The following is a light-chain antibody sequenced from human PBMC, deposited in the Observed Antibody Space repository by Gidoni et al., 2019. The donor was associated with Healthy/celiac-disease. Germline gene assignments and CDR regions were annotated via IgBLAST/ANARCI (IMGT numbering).Light chain of an antibody. CDR3: QKYNSAPLT. CDR2: AAS. J-gene: IGKJ4*01. V-gene: IGKV1-27*01. CDR1: QGISNY. Sequence: DNQLIHSPSSLSASGGARVTITCRASQGISNYLAWYQQKPGKVPNLLIYAASTLQSGGPSRFSGSGSGTDFTLTISSLQPEDVAAYYCQKYNSAPLTFGGGTKVEIK.